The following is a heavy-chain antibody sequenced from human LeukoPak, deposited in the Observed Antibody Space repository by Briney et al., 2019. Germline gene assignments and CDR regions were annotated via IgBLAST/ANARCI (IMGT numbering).Heavy chain of an antibody. J-gene: IGHJ4*02. Sequence: PGGSLRLSCAASGFTFSDYYMSWIRQAPGKGLEWVSDISSSGSTIYYADSVEGRFTISRDNAKNSLYLQMNSLRPEDTAVYYCASRRLRLGELSLYFDYWGQGTLVTVSS. V-gene: IGHV3-11*04. D-gene: IGHD3-16*02. CDR1: GFTFSDYY. CDR2: ISSSGSTI. CDR3: ASRRLRLGELSLYFDY.